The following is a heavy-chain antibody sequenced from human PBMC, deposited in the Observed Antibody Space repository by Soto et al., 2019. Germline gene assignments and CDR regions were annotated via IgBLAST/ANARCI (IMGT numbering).Heavy chain of an antibody. D-gene: IGHD3-9*01. CDR2: IYYSGST. CDR1: GGSISSYN. J-gene: IGHJ6*02. Sequence: SETLSLTCTVSGGSISSYNWSWIRQPPGKGLEWIGYIYYSGSTNYNPSLKSRVTISVDTSKNQFSLKLSSVTAADTAVYYCARKPSTTYYDIYAYGMDVWGQGTTVTVSS. CDR3: ARKPSTTYYDIYAYGMDV. V-gene: IGHV4-59*01.